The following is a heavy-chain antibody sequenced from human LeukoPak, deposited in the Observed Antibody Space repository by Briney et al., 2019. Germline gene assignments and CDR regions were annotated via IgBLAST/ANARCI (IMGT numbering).Heavy chain of an antibody. CDR2: VHSRGTT. Sequence: SETLSLTCSVSGDSISGQYWSWIRQPPGSGLEWIGYVHSRGTTNYNPSLKSRVTTSVDTSKSQISLTVTSVTAADTAVYYCARTTSFLDPWGQGTLVTVSS. CDR3: ARTTSFLDP. V-gene: IGHV4-59*11. J-gene: IGHJ5*02. D-gene: IGHD1-1*01. CDR1: GDSISGQY.